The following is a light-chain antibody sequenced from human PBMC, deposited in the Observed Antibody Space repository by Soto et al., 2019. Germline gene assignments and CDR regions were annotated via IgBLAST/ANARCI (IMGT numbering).Light chain of an antibody. CDR1: ALPKKY. Sequence: SYELTQPPSVSVSPGQTARITCSGDALPKKYAYWYQQKPGQAPILVISKDTERPSGIPERFSGSISGTTVTLTISGVQAEDEADYYCQSADSSGSYGVFGGGTKLTVL. CDR2: KDT. J-gene: IGLJ2*01. CDR3: QSADSSGSYGV. V-gene: IGLV3-25*03.